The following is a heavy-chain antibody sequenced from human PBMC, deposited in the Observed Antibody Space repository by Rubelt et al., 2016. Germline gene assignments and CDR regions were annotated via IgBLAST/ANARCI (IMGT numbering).Heavy chain of an antibody. D-gene: IGHD3-22*01. J-gene: IGHJ6*02. V-gene: IGHV2-70*15. CDR3: ARILLPDYYDSSGGMDV. Sequence: QVTLRESGPALVKPTQTLTLTCTFSGFSLSTSGMCVSWIRPPPGKALAWLARIDWDDDKYYSTSLKTRLTISKDTPKNRVVRTMTNMDPVDTATYYCARILLPDYYDSSGGMDVWGQGTAVTVSS. CDR1: GFSLSTSGMC. CDR2: IDWDDDK.